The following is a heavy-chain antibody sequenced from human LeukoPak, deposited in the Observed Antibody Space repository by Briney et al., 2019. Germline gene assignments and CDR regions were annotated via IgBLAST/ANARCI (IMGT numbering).Heavy chain of an antibody. CDR2: IRYDGSNK. CDR1: GFTFSNYG. J-gene: IGHJ4*02. Sequence: RAGGSLRLSCAASGFTFSNYGMYWVRQAPGKGLEWVTFIRYDGSNKYYADSVKGRFTISRDNSKNTLYLQMNSLRAEDTAVYYCAKEKNYYGSGPYFDYWGQGTLVTVSS. D-gene: IGHD3-10*01. CDR3: AKEKNYYGSGPYFDY. V-gene: IGHV3-30*02.